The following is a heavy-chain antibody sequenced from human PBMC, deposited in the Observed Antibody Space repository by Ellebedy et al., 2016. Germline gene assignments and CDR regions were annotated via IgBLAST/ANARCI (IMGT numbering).Heavy chain of an antibody. D-gene: IGHD4-17*01. Sequence: SETLSLXXIVSGDSINNNDSYWSWIRQLPGKGFEWIGYIYYSENTYYNPSLESRVAISIDASRNQFSLILRSVSAADTAVYYCARNTVTYPNYYYHGLDVWGPGTTVTVS. V-gene: IGHV4-30-4*02. J-gene: IGHJ6*02. CDR2: IYYSENT. CDR1: GDSINNNDSY. CDR3: ARNTVTYPNYYYHGLDV.